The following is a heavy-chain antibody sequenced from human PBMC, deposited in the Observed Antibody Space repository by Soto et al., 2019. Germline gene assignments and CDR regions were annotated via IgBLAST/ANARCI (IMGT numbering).Heavy chain of an antibody. J-gene: IGHJ5*02. CDR3: ARDWYYYDSSGRFDP. CDR1: GGTFSSYA. D-gene: IGHD3-22*01. V-gene: IGHV1-69*13. CDR2: IIPIFGTA. Sequence: SVKVSCKASGGTFSSYAISWVRQAPGQGLEWMGGIIPIFGTANYAQKCQGRVTITADESTSTAYMELSSLRSEDTAVYYWARDWYYYDSSGRFDPWGQGTLVTVSS.